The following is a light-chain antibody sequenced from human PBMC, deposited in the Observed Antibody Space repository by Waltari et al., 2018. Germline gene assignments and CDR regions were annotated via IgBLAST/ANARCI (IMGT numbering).Light chain of an antibody. Sequence: QSVLTQPPSASGTPGQRVTTSCSGSRSTIGTNYLHWSQHGPGATPKLLISRNNGRPSGVPDRFSGSRSGTSASLTISGLRSEDEADYYCASWDDSLSGSVVFGGGTKLTVL. V-gene: IGLV1-47*01. CDR3: ASWDDSLSGSVV. CDR1: RSTIGTNY. CDR2: RNN. J-gene: IGLJ2*01.